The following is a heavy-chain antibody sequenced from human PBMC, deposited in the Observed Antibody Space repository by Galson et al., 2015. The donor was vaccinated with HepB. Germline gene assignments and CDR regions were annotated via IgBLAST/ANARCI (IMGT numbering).Heavy chain of an antibody. CDR3: TTDPSYSYGYTSLDY. Sequence: SLRLSCAASGFSLSNARMSWVRHAPGKGLEWVGRINSKTDGGTTDYAAPVKGRFTISRDDSKNTLYLQMNSLKTEDTAVYYCTTDPSYSYGYTSLDYWGQGTLVTVSS. CDR2: INSKTDGGTT. J-gene: IGHJ4*02. V-gene: IGHV3-15*01. D-gene: IGHD5-18*01. CDR1: GFSLSNAR.